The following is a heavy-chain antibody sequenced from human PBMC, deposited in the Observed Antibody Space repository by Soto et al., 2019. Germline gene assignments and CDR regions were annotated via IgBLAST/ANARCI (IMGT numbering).Heavy chain of an antibody. D-gene: IGHD4-4*01. V-gene: IGHV4-31*03. CDR2: IYYSGST. J-gene: IGHJ6*02. CDR1: GGSISSGGYY. Sequence: SETLSLTCTVSGGSISSGGYYWSWIRQHPGKGLEWIGYIYYSGSTYYNPSLKSRVTIPVDTSKNQFSLKLSSVTAADTAVYYCARGDTVSGMDVWGQGTTVTVSS. CDR3: ARGDTVSGMDV.